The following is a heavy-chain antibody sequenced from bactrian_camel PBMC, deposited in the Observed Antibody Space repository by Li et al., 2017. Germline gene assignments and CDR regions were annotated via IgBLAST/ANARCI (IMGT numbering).Heavy chain of an antibody. J-gene: IGHJ4*01. D-gene: IGHD7*01. CDR1: GYTWSKNA. Sequence: HVQLVESGGGSVQAGGSLRPSCAPSGYTWSKNAMGWFREAEGKKREAVACIYVNDGRTYYGDSVKGRFTISQDRAKNTVYLQMNSLKPEDTAMYYCAADSHPVWPLRASNFNYWGQGTQVTVS. CDR2: IYVNDGRT. V-gene: IGHV3S61*01. CDR3: AADSHPVWPLRASNFNY.